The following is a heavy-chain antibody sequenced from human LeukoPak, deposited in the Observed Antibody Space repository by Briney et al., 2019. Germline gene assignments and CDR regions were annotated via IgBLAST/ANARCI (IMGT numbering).Heavy chain of an antibody. CDR3: ASTPDYGDSFDY. V-gene: IGHV1-2*02. D-gene: IGHD4-17*01. CDR2: INPNSGGT. Sequence: ASVKVSCKASGYTFTGCYMHWVRQAPGQGLEWMGWINPNSGGTNYAQKFQGRVTMTRDTSISTAYMELSRLRSDDTAVYYCASTPDYGDSFDYWGQGTLVTVSS. J-gene: IGHJ4*02. CDR1: GYTFTGCY.